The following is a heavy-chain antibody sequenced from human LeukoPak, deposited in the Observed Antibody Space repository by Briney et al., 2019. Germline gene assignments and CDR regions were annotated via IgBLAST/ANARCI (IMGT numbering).Heavy chain of an antibody. CDR1: GGSISSYY. D-gene: IGHD4-23*01. J-gene: IGHJ4*02. V-gene: IGHV4-59*08. CDR3: ARIGGSFDY. Sequence: SETLSLTCAVSGGSISSYYWSWIRQPPGKGLEWIGYIYYSGSTNYNPSLKSRVTISVDTSKNQFSLKLSSVTAADTAVYYCARIGGSFDYWGQGTLVTVSS. CDR2: IYYSGST.